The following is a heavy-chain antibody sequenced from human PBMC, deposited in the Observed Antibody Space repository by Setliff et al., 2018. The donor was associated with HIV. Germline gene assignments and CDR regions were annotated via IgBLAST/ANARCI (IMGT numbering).Heavy chain of an antibody. Sequence: ASVKVSCKASGFTLNSYGISWVRQAPGQGLEWMGWISAYNGNTNYAQKLQGRVTMTTDTSTSTAYMELRSLRSDDTAVYYCARDMTTVTYNWFDPWGQGTLVTV. V-gene: IGHV1-18*01. D-gene: IGHD4-17*01. J-gene: IGHJ5*02. CDR1: GFTLNSYG. CDR3: ARDMTTVTYNWFDP. CDR2: ISAYNGNT.